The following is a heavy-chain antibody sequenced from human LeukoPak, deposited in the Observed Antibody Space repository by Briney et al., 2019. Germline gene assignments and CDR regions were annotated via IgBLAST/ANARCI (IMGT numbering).Heavy chain of an antibody. V-gene: IGHV4-59*01. Sequence: SETLSLTCTVSGGSISSYYWSWIRQPPGKGLEWIGYIYYSGSTNYNPSLKSRVIISVDTSKNQFSLKLSSVTAADTAVYYCARGEDYYDSSGYFDYWGQGTLVTVSS. D-gene: IGHD3-22*01. CDR3: ARGEDYYDSSGYFDY. CDR1: GGSISSYY. CDR2: IYYSGST. J-gene: IGHJ4*02.